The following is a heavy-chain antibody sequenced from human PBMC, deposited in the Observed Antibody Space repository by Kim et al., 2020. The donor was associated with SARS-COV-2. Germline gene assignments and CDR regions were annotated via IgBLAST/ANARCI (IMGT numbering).Heavy chain of an antibody. CDR1: GFTFSTYW. CDR2: IHTDGSST. D-gene: IGHD2-15*01. CDR3: ARGDISYGMDV. Sequence: GGSLRLSCAASGFTFSTYWMYWVRQAPGKGLVCVSRIHTDGSSTTYADSVKGRFTISRDNAKNTLYLQMNSLRGEDTAVYYCARGDISYGMDVWGQGTTV. J-gene: IGHJ6*02. V-gene: IGHV3-74*01.